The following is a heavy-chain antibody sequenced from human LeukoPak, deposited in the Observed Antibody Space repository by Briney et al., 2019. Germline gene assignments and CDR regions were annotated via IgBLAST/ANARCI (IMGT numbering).Heavy chain of an antibody. CDR3: AKDHSLCSGGSCYSVDY. V-gene: IGHV3-23*01. CDR2: ISGSGGRT. CDR1: GFTFSSYA. D-gene: IGHD2-15*01. J-gene: IGHJ4*02. Sequence: GGSLRLSCAASGFTFSSYAMRWVRQAPGKGLEWVSAISGSGGRTYYADSVKGRFTISRDNSKNTLYLQMNSLRAEDTAVYYCAKDHSLCSGGSCYSVDYWGQGTLVTVSP.